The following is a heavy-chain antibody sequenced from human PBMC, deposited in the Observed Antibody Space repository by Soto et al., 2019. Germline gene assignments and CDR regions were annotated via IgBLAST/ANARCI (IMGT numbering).Heavy chain of an antibody. CDR1: GGSISSGGYS. CDR3: ARGLAFDI. CDR2: IYHSGST. Sequence: PSETLSLTCAVSGGSISSGGYSWSWIRQPPGKGLEWIGYIYHSGSTYYNPSLKSRVTISVDRSKNQFSLKLCSVTAADTAVYYCARGLAFDIWGQGTMVTVSS. J-gene: IGHJ3*02. V-gene: IGHV4-30-2*01.